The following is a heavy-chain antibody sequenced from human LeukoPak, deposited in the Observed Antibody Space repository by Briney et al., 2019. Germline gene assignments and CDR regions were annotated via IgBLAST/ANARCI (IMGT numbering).Heavy chain of an antibody. CDR3: ARSSSSWYWAFDY. Sequence: GSLRLSCAASEFSVGSNYMTWVRQAPGKGLEWVSLIYSGGSTYYADSVKGRFTISRDDSKNTLYLQMNSLRAEDTAVYYCARSSSSWYWAFDYWGQGTLVTVSS. CDR2: IYSGGST. J-gene: IGHJ4*02. V-gene: IGHV3-66*01. D-gene: IGHD6-13*01. CDR1: EFSVGSNY.